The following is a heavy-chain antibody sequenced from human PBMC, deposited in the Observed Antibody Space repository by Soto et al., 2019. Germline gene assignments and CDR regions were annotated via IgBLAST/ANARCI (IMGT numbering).Heavy chain of an antibody. CDR2: INHSGST. V-gene: IGHV4-34*01. CDR3: ARRYGYYFDY. J-gene: IGHJ4*02. CDR1: GGSFSGYY. Sequence: SETLSLTCAVYGGSFSGYYWSWIRQPPGKGLEWIGEINHSGSTNYNPSLKSRVTISVDTSKNQFSLKLSSVTAADTAVYYCARRYGYYFDYWGQGTLVTVS. D-gene: IGHD3-9*01.